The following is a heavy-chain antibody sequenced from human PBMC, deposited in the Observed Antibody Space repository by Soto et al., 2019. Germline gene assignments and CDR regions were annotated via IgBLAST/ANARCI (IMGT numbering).Heavy chain of an antibody. D-gene: IGHD6-6*01. J-gene: IGHJ3*02. CDR2: IYYSGST. CDR1: GGSVSSGTYY. Sequence: NPSETLSLTCIVSGGSVSSGTYYWSWIRQPPGKGLEWIGYIYYSGSTNYNPSLKSRVTISVDTSKNQFSLRLNSVAAADTAVYYCARGSSSYAFDIWGQGTMVTVSS. V-gene: IGHV4-61*01. CDR3: ARGSSSYAFDI.